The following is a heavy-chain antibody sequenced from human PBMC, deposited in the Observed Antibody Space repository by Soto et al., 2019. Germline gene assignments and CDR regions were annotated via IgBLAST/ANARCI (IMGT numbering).Heavy chain of an antibody. CDR3: ARGVAGSGFDL. J-gene: IGHJ4*01. CDR1: GDSVSSNSAG. V-gene: IGHV6-1*01. D-gene: IGHD6-19*01. Sequence: SQTLSLTCAITGDSVSSNSAGWSWVRQSPSRGLEWLGRTYYRSKWYYEYAVSVRGRITINPDTSKNQYSLQLNSVTPEDTAVYYCARGVAGSGFDLWGQGTLVTVSS. CDR2: TYYRSKWYY.